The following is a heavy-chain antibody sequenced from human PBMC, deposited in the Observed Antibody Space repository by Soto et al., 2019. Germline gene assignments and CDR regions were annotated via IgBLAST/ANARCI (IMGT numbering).Heavy chain of an antibody. V-gene: IGHV1-46*01. Sequence: QVQLVQSGAEVKKPGASVKVSCKASGYTFTSYYMHWVRQAPGQGLEWMGIINPSGGSTSYAQKFQGRXXMXRXXSTSTVYMELSSLRSEDTAVYYCARAVAVDWYFDLWGRGTLVTVSS. CDR1: GYTFTSYY. CDR3: ARAVAVDWYFDL. CDR2: INPSGGST. D-gene: IGHD6-19*01. J-gene: IGHJ2*01.